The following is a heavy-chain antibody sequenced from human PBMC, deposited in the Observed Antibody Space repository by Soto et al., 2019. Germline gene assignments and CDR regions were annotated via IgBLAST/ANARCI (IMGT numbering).Heavy chain of an antibody. Sequence: QVQLVQSGAEGKKPGSSVKVSCKASGGTFSNYAINWVRQAPGQGLEWMGGIMPLFGTPNYAQKFQGRVTFTVHKCTSTAFKDLRSLRSAATAEYYFAGVWETGRTTAPFGYCRQGPLVTVSS. CDR1: GGTFSNYA. J-gene: IGHJ4*02. CDR3: AGVWETGRTTAPFGY. D-gene: IGHD1-7*01. V-gene: IGHV1-69*06. CDR2: IMPLFGTP.